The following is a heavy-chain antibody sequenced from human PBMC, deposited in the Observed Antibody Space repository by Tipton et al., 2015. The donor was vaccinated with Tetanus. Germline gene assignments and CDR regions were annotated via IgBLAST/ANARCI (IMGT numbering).Heavy chain of an antibody. V-gene: IGHV1-18*01. CDR3: ARDPRNGIAAAAWFDP. J-gene: IGHJ5*02. D-gene: IGHD6-13*01. Sequence: QSGAEVKKPGASVKVSCKASGYTFTSYGISWVRQAPGQGLGWMGWISAYNGNTDYAQKLQGRVTMTTGTSTSTAYMELRSLRSDDTAVYYCARDPRNGIAAAAWFDPWGQGTLVTVSS. CDR2: ISAYNGNT. CDR1: GYTFTSYG.